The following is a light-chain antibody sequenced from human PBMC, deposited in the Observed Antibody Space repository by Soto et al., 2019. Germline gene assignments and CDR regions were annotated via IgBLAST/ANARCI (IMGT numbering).Light chain of an antibody. CDR3: SSYTNNKLWV. J-gene: IGLJ3*02. V-gene: IGLV2-14*01. CDR2: EVS. Sequence: QSALTQPASVSGSPGQSMTISCTGTSSDVGGYNYVSWYQQHPGKAPKLMIYEVSNRPSGVSNRFSGSKSGNTASLTISGLQAEDEADYYCSSYTNNKLWVFGGGTKLTVL. CDR1: SSDVGGYNY.